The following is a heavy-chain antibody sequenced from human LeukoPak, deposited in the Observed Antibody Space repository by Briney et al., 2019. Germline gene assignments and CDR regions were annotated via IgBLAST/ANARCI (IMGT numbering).Heavy chain of an antibody. V-gene: IGHV1-69*05. J-gene: IGHJ6*03. CDR2: IIPIFGTA. D-gene: IGHD5-12*01. CDR3: ARLRGYSGYFYMDV. Sequence: SVKVSCKASGYTFTSYAISWVRQAPGQGLEWMGGIIPIFGTANYAQKFQGRVTITTDESTSTAYMELSSLRSEDTAVYYCARLRGYSGYFYMDVWGKGTTVTVSS. CDR1: GYTFTSYA.